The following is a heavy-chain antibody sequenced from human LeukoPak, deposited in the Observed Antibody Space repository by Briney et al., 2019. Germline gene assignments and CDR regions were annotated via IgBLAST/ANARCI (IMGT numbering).Heavy chain of an antibody. CDR2: IYYSGST. CDR1: GGSISSSSYY. V-gene: IGHV4-39*01. J-gene: IGHJ1*01. D-gene: IGHD5-24*01. CDR3: ARRDGYSPNRKSEYFQH. Sequence: SETLSITCTVSGGSISSSSYYWGWIRQPPGKGLEWIGSIYYSGSTYYNPSLKSRVAISVDTSKNQFSLKLSSVTAADTAVYYCARRDGYSPNRKSEYFQHWGQGTLVTVSS.